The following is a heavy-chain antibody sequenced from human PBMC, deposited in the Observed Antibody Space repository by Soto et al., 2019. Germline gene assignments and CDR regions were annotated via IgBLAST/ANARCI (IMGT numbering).Heavy chain of an antibody. CDR1: GFTFNSYG. Sequence: VGSLRLSCAASGFTFNSYGMHWVRQAPGKGLEWVAVISYDGSNKYYADSVKGRFTTARDNSKNTLYLQMSSLRAEDTAVYYCVKDGSSGWPYYYGLDVWGQGTSVTVSS. D-gene: IGHD6-19*01. V-gene: IGHV3-30*18. CDR2: ISYDGSNK. CDR3: VKDGSSGWPYYYGLDV. J-gene: IGHJ6*02.